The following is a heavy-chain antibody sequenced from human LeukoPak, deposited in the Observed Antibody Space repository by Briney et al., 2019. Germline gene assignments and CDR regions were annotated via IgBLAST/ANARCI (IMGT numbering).Heavy chain of an antibody. J-gene: IGHJ4*02. V-gene: IGHV3-23*01. D-gene: IGHD6-19*01. CDR2: ISGSGGST. CDR3: AKADSSGWYGGIDY. Sequence: GGSLRLSCAASGFTFSSYAMSWVRQAPGKGLEWVSAISGSGGSTYYADSVKGRFTISRDNSKNTLYLQMNSLRAEDTAVYYCAKADSSGWYGGIDYWGQGTLVTVSS. CDR1: GFTFSSYA.